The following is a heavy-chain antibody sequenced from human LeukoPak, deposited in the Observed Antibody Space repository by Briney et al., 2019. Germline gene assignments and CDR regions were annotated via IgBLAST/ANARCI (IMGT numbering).Heavy chain of an antibody. D-gene: IGHD3-22*01. J-gene: IGHJ6*03. V-gene: IGHV3-33*01. CDR2: IWYDGSNK. CDR1: GFTFSSYG. Sequence: GGSLRLSCAASGFTFSSYGMHWVRQAPGKGLEWVAVIWYDGSNKYYADSVKGRFTISRDNSKNTLYLQMNSLRAEDTAVYYCARENYDSSGYYCGVPHCYYMDVWGKGTTVTVSS. CDR3: ARENYDSSGYYCGVPHCYYMDV.